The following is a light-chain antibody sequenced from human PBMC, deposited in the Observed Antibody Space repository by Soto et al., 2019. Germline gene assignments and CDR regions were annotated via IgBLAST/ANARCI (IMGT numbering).Light chain of an antibody. CDR1: QSVSSK. Sequence: EIVMTQSPVTLSVSPGERATLSFRASQSVSSKLAWYQQKPVQAPRLLIYGASTRATGIPARFSGSGSGTEFTLSISSLQSEDFAVYSCQQYNNWPQTFAQGTKLEIK. V-gene: IGKV3-15*01. CDR3: QQYNNWPQT. J-gene: IGKJ2*01. CDR2: GAS.